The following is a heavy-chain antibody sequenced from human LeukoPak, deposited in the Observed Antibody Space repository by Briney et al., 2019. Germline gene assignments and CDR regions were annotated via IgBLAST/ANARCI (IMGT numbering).Heavy chain of an antibody. D-gene: IGHD6-13*01. CDR2: ISGSGGST. V-gene: IGHV3-23*01. CDR1: GFPFSSYG. Sequence: GGSLRLSCVASGFPFSSYGMHWVRQAPGKGLEWVSAISGSGGSTYYADSVKGRFTISRDNSKNTLYLQMNSLRAEDTAVYYCAKDLMIAAAGLFDYWGQGTLVTVSS. J-gene: IGHJ4*02. CDR3: AKDLMIAAAGLFDY.